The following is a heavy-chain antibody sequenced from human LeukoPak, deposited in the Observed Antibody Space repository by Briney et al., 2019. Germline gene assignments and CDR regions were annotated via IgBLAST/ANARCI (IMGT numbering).Heavy chain of an antibody. J-gene: IGHJ2*01. CDR3: ARRYSSSWYWYFDL. CDR2: IYYSGST. D-gene: IGHD6-13*01. Sequence: SQTLSLTCTVSGGSISSGGYYWSWIRQHPGKGLKWIGYIYYSGSTYYNPSLKSRVTISVDTSKNQFSLKLSSVTAADTAVYYCARRYSSSWYWYFDLWGRGTLVTVSS. V-gene: IGHV4-31*03. CDR1: GGSISSGGYY.